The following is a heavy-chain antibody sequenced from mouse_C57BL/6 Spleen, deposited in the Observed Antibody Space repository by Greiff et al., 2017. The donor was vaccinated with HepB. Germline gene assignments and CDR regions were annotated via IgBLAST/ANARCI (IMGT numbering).Heavy chain of an antibody. Sequence: EVQLVESGGGLVKPGGSLKLSCAASGFTFSSYTMSWVRQTPEKRLEWVATISGGGGNTYYPDSVKGRFTISRDNAKNTLYLQMSSLRSEDTALYYCARHNYSYFDVWGTGTTVTVSS. CDR1: GFTFSSYT. CDR2: ISGGGGNT. V-gene: IGHV5-9*01. CDR3: ARHNYSYFDV. J-gene: IGHJ1*03.